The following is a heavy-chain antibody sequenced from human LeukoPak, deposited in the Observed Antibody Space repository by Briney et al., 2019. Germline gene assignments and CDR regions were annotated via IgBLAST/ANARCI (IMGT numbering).Heavy chain of an antibody. J-gene: IGHJ4*02. CDR1: GGSISSSSYY. Sequence: PSETLSLTCTVSGGSISSSSYYWGWIRQPPGKGLEWIGNIYYSGRTYYNPPLKSRVTISVDTSKNQFSLKLSSVTAADTAVYYCARGVGISGYYPYQFDYWGQGILVTVSS. CDR3: ARGVGISGYYPYQFDY. D-gene: IGHD3-22*01. V-gene: IGHV4-39*07. CDR2: IYYSGRT.